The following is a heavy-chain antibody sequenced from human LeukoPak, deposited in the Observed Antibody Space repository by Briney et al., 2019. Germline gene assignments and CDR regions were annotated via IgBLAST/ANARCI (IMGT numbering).Heavy chain of an antibody. Sequence: GGSLRLSCAASGFTFSSYSMNWVRQAPGKGLECVSSISSSSSYIYYADSVKGRFTISRDNSKRTLYLQMNSLRAEDTAVYYCAKHELGGTNCFDPWGQGTLVTVSS. V-gene: IGHV3-21*04. CDR2: ISSSSSYI. D-gene: IGHD1-26*01. J-gene: IGHJ5*02. CDR1: GFTFSSYS. CDR3: AKHELGGTNCFDP.